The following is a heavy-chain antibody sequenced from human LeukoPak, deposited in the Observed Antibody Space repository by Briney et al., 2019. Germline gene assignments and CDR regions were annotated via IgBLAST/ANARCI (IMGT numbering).Heavy chain of an antibody. Sequence: GGSLRLSCATSGFNFDRYTIHWVRQAPGKGLEWVSLAGWAGGTTFYSDSVRGRFTISRDSGRKSVHLQMNSLTTDDTAFYFCAKELDTMFFDYWGQGALVTVSS. CDR3: AKELDTMFFDY. CDR2: AGWAGGTT. D-gene: IGHD3-10*02. CDR1: GFNFDRYT. J-gene: IGHJ4*02. V-gene: IGHV3-43*01.